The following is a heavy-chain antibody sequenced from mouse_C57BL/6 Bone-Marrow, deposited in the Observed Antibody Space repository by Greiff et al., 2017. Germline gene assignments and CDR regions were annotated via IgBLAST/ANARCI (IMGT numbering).Heavy chain of an antibody. CDR3: GIYYDYDDAMEY. J-gene: IGHJ4*01. D-gene: IGHD2-4*01. V-gene: IGHV1-82*01. CDR2: IYPGDGDT. Sequence: QVQLQQSGPELVKPGASVKISCKASGYAFSSSWLNWVKQRPGKGLEWIGRIYPGDGDTNYNGKFKGKATLTADKSSSTAYMQLSSLTSEDSAVYFCGIYYDYDDAMEYWGQGTSETVSS. CDR1: GYAFSSSW.